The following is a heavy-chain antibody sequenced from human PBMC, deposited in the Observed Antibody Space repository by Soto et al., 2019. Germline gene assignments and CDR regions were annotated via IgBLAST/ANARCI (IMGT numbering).Heavy chain of an antibody. CDR3: ARGIDCSGGSCHFDY. D-gene: IGHD2-15*01. CDR1: GFTFSSYA. CDR2: ISSNGGST. Sequence: GGSLRLSCAASGFTFSSYAMHWVRQAPGKGLEYVSAISSNGGSTYYANSVKGRFTISRDNSKNTLYLQMGSLRAEDMAVYYCARGIDCSGGSCHFDYWGQGTLVTVSS. V-gene: IGHV3-64*01. J-gene: IGHJ4*02.